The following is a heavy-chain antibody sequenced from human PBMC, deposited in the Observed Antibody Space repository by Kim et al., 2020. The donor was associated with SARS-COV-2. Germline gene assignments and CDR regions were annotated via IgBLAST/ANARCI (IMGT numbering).Heavy chain of an antibody. V-gene: IGHV3-48*02. J-gene: IGHJ4*02. D-gene: IGHD3-10*01. CDR1: GFTFSSYS. Sequence: GGSLRLSCAASGFTFSSYSMNWVRQAPGKGLEWVSYISSSSSTIYYADSVKGRFTISRDNAKNSLYLQMNSLRDEDTAVYYCARDSGHLYYYGSGSQFDYWGQGTLVTVSS. CDR2: ISSSSSTI. CDR3: ARDSGHLYYYGSGSQFDY.